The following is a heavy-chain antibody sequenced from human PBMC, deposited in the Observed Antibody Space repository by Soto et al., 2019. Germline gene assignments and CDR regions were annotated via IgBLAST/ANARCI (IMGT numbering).Heavy chain of an antibody. D-gene: IGHD2-15*01. V-gene: IGHV1-46*01. Sequence: GASVKVSCKASGYTFTSYYMHWVRQAPGQGLEWMGIINPSGGSTSYAQKFQGRVTMTRDTSTSTVYMELSSLRSEDTAVYYCARRYCSGGSCSNWFDPWGQGTLVTV. CDR2: INPSGGST. J-gene: IGHJ5*02. CDR3: ARRYCSGGSCSNWFDP. CDR1: GYTFTSYY.